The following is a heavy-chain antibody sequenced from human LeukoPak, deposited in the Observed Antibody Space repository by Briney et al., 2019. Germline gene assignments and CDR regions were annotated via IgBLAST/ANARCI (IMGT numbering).Heavy chain of an antibody. J-gene: IGHJ6*04. CDR2: IYHSGST. D-gene: IGHD2-2*01. Sequence: SETLSLTCAVSGGSISSSNWWSWVRPPPGKELEWIGEIYHSGSTNYSPSLKSRVTISVDKSKNQFSLKLSSVTAADTAVYYCARGYCSSTSCYYYGMDVWGKGTTVTVSS. CDR1: GGSISSSNW. CDR3: ARGYCSSTSCYYYGMDV. V-gene: IGHV4-4*02.